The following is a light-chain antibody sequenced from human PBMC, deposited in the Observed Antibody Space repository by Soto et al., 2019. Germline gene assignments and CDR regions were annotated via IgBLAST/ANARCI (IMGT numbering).Light chain of an antibody. V-gene: IGKV1-5*03. J-gene: IGKJ1*01. Sequence: DIQMTQSPSTLSASVGDRVTITCRASESIGNWLAWYQQKSGKAPNLVIHEASNLEDGVPSRFSGRGSGTEFTLTISSLQPDDFATYYYHQYSSYSWTFGQGTKVDNK. CDR1: ESIGNW. CDR3: HQYSSYSWT. CDR2: EAS.